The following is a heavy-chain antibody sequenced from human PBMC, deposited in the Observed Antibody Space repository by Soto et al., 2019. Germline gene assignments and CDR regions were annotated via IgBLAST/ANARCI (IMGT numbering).Heavy chain of an antibody. CDR2: LPYEGGDK. CDR3: ARDLSTGAADYYFDD. V-gene: IGHV3-30*03. CDR1: GFTFTNFA. D-gene: IGHD6-13*01. Sequence: GGSLRLYSAAFGFTFTNFAMPWVRQGPGQGLEWVAVLPYEGGDKYYADSVKGRFTISRENSKNALYLQMNGLRAEDTAVYYCARDLSTGAADYYFDDWGQGALVTVSS. J-gene: IGHJ4*02.